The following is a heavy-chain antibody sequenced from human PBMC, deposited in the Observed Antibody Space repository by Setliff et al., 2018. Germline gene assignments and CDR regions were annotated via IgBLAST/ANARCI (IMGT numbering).Heavy chain of an antibody. D-gene: IGHD6-19*01. CDR1: GFTFSAYA. CDR3: ARRTAMAGTPRLYFDY. Sequence: PGGSLRLSCAASGFTFSAYAMHWVRQAPGKGLEYVSAITANGVDAYYADSVKGRFTISRDNSKNTLYLQMGSLRAEDMAVYYCARRTAMAGTPRLYFDYWGQGTPVTV. J-gene: IGHJ4*02. CDR2: ITANGVDA. V-gene: IGHV3-64*02.